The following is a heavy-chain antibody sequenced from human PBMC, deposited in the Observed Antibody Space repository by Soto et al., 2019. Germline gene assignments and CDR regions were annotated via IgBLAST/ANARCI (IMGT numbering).Heavy chain of an antibody. D-gene: IGHD3-10*01. V-gene: IGHV4-31*03. CDR1: GGSISSGGYY. CDR3: ARAPEGFGELYYYYGMDV. Sequence: SETLSLTCTVAGGSISSGGYYWSWIRQHPGKGLEWIGYIYYSGSTYYNPSLKSRVTISVDTSKNQFSLKLSSVTAADTAVYYCARAPEGFGELYYYYGMDVWGQGTTVTVSS. CDR2: IYYSGST. J-gene: IGHJ6*02.